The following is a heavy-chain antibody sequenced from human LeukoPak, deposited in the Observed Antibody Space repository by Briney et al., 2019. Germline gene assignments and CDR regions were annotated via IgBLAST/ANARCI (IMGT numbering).Heavy chain of an antibody. J-gene: IGHJ4*02. CDR1: GGTFSSYA. CDR3: ARDSGSYYGYFDY. D-gene: IGHD1-26*01. Sequence: SVKVSCKASGGTFSSYAISWVRQAPGQGLEWMGGTIPIFGTANYAQKFQGRVTITADESTSTAYMELSSLRSEDTAVYYCARDSGSYYGYFDYWGQGTLVTVSS. V-gene: IGHV1-69*13. CDR2: TIPIFGTA.